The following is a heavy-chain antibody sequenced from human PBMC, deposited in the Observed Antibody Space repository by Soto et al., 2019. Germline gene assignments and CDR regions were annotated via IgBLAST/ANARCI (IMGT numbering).Heavy chain of an antibody. D-gene: IGHD3-16*01. CDR1: GFTFSSYA. CDR3: AREGAYLEGLRLGEFHRPKYYFDY. J-gene: IGHJ4*02. V-gene: IGHV3-30-3*01. Sequence: GGSLRLSCAASGFTFSSYAMHWVRQAPGKGLEWVAVISYDGSNKYYADSVKGRFTISRDNSKNTLYLQMNSLRAEDTAVYYCAREGAYLEGLRLGEFHRPKYYFDYWGQGTLVTVSS. CDR2: ISYDGSNK.